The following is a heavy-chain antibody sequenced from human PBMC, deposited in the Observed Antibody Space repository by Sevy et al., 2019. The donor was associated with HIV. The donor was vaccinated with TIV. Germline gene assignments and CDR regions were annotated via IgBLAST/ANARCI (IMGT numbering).Heavy chain of an antibody. Sequence: SETLSLTCTVSGGSMRSSHYWGWIRQPPGKRLEWIASIYNGGTTYYNPSLKTRLIISVETSKDQFSLKMKSVTAADTAVYYCVRIPQWLGPSFDSWGQGILVTVSS. D-gene: IGHD6-19*01. V-gene: IGHV4-39*01. CDR3: VRIPQWLGPSFDS. CDR1: GGSMRSSHY. J-gene: IGHJ4*02. CDR2: IYNGGTT.